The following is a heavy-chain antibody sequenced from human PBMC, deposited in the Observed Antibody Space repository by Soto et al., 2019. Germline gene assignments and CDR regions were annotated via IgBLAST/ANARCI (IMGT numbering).Heavy chain of an antibody. CDR2: IYYSGST. J-gene: IGHJ5*01. D-gene: IGHD6-13*01. CDR1: GGSISSSSYY. V-gene: IGHV4-39*01. Sequence: SETLSLTCNVSGGSISSSSYYWGWIRQPQGKGLEWIGSIYYSGSTYYNPSLKSRVTISVDTSKNQFSLKLSSVTAADTAVYYCARHRANIAAYSFDFWGQGTLVTVSS. CDR3: ARHRANIAAYSFDF.